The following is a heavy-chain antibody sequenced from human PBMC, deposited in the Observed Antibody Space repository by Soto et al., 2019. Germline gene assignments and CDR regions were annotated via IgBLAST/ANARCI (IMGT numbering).Heavy chain of an antibody. CDR2: IYYSGST. V-gene: IGHV4-59*01. CDR3: ARRYGGAFDI. J-gene: IGHJ3*02. Sequence: QVQLQESGPGLVKPSETLSLTCTVSGGSISSYYWSWIRQPPGKGLEWIGYIYYSGSTNYNPSLKXRVTRSVDLSKNQFSLKLSSVTAADTAGYYCARRYGGAFDIWGQGTMVTVSS. CDR1: GGSISSYY. D-gene: IGHD4-17*01.